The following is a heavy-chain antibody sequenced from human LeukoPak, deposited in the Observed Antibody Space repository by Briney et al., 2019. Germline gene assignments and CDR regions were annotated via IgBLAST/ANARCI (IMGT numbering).Heavy chain of an antibody. V-gene: IGHV3-66*01. CDR1: GFTVSSNY. D-gene: IGHD6-13*01. Sequence: GSLRLSCAASGFTVSSNYMSWVRQAPGKGLEWVSVIYSGGSTYYADSVKGRFTISRDNSKNTLYLQMNSLRAEDTAVYYCATDKSQYSSSWYDFFDYWGQGTLVTVSS. CDR2: IYSGGST. CDR3: ATDKSQYSSSWYDFFDY. J-gene: IGHJ4*02.